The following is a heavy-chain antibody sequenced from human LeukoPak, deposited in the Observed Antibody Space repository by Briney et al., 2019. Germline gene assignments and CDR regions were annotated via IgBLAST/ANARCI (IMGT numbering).Heavy chain of an antibody. CDR1: GYSISSGYY. CDR2: IYYSGST. D-gene: IGHD5-12*01. CDR3: ANVLVATITQYYFDY. J-gene: IGHJ4*02. V-gene: IGHV4-38-2*01. Sequence: PSETLSLTCAVSGYSISSGYYWGWIRQPPGKGLEWIGYIYYSGSTYYNPSLKSRVTISVDTSKNQFSLKLSSVTAADTAVYYCANVLVATITQYYFDYWGQGTLVTASS.